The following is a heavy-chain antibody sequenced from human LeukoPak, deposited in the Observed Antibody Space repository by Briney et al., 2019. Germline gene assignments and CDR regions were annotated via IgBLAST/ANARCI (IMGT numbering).Heavy chain of an antibody. CDR3: ARVGEAVAGIDY. D-gene: IGHD6-19*01. CDR2: INHSGST. V-gene: IGHV4-34*01. Sequence: SETLSLTCAVYGGSFSGYYWSWIRQPPGKGLEWIGEINHSGSTNYNPSLKSRVTISVDTSKNQFSLKLSSVTAADTAVYYCARVGEAVAGIDYWAREPWSPSPQ. CDR1: GGSFSGYY. J-gene: IGHJ4*02.